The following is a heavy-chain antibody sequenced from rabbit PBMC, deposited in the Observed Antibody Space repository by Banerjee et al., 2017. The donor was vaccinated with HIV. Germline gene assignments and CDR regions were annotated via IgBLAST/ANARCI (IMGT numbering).Heavy chain of an antibody. D-gene: IGHD4-2*01. V-gene: IGHV1S45*01. J-gene: IGHJ4*01. Sequence: QEQLEESGGDLVKPEGSLTLTCTASGFSFSSSYWICWVRQAPGKGLEWIGCIYAGSSGSAYYASWVKSRFTISRTSSTTVTLQMTGLTAADTATYFCAREIVAGLTDYFDLWGPGT. CDR2: IYAGSSGSA. CDR3: AREIVAGLTDYFDL. CDR1: GFSFSSSYW.